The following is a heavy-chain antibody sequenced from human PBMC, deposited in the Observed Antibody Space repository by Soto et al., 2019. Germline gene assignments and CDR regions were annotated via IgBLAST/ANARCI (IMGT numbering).Heavy chain of an antibody. J-gene: IGHJ6*02. CDR2: ISGYNGNT. V-gene: IGHV1-18*04. CDR1: GYTFTSYG. D-gene: IGHD3-10*01. CDR3: ARAGKYYYGSGSPYYYGIDV. Sequence: QVQLVQSGAEVKKPGASVKVSCKASGYTFTSYGVSWVRQAPGQGLEWMGWISGYNGNTNYAQKLQGRVTMTTDTSTSTAYMELRSLRSDDTDVYYCARAGKYYYGSGSPYYYGIDVWGQGITVTVSS.